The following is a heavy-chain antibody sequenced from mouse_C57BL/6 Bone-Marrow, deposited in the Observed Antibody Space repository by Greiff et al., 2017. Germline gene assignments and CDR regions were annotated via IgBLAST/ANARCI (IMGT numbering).Heavy chain of an antibody. J-gene: IGHJ3*01. CDR1: GYTFTSYW. CDR2: IHPNSGST. CDR3: ARCAEPWFAY. V-gene: IGHV1-64*01. Sequence: VHVKQPGAELVKPGASVKLSCKASGYTFTSYWMHWVKQRPGQGLEWIGMIHPNSGSTNYNEKFKSKATLTVDKSSSTAYMQLSSLTSEDSAVYYCARCAEPWFAYWGQGTLVTVSA.